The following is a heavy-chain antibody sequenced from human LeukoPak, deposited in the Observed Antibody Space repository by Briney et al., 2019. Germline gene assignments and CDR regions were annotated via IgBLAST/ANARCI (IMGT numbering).Heavy chain of an antibody. Sequence: SETLSLTCAVYGGSFSGYYWSWIRQPPEKGLEWIGEINHSGSTNYNPSLKSRVTISVDTSKNQFSLKLSSVTAADTAVYYCARRVLRYFDWSLWGQGTLVTVSS. CDR1: GGSFSGYY. V-gene: IGHV4-34*01. D-gene: IGHD3-9*01. CDR3: ARRVLRYFDWSL. J-gene: IGHJ4*02. CDR2: INHSGST.